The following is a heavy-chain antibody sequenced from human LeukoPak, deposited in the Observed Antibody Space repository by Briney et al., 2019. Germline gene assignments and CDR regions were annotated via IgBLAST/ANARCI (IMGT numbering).Heavy chain of an antibody. Sequence: GRSLRLSCAASGFTFSSYGMHWVRLAPGKGLEWVAVISYDGSNKYYADSVKGRFTISRDNSKNTLYLQMNSLRAEDTAVYYCAKDLGIVVVVATPVDPWGQGTLVTVSS. J-gene: IGHJ5*02. CDR2: ISYDGSNK. D-gene: IGHD2-15*01. V-gene: IGHV3-30*18. CDR1: GFTFSSYG. CDR3: AKDLGIVVVVATPVDP.